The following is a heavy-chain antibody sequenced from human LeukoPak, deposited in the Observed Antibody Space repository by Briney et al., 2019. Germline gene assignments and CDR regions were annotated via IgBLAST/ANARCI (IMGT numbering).Heavy chain of an antibody. CDR1: GGSISSGGYS. CDR3: ARQVVFRDIVIVPAAFDY. V-gene: IGHV4-30-4*07. J-gene: IGHJ4*02. CDR2: IYYSGST. Sequence: SETLSLTCAVSGGSISSGGYSWSWIRQPPGKGLEWIGYIYYSGSTYYNPSLKSRVTISVDTSRYQVSLKLTSMTATDTAVYYCARQVVFRDIVIVPAAFDYWGQGTLVTVSS. D-gene: IGHD2-2*01.